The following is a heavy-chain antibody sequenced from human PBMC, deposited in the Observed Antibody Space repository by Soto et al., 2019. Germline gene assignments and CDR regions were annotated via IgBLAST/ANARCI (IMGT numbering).Heavy chain of an antibody. Sequence: SVKVSCTSSGGTFSNSPISWVRQAPGQGLEWVGGVIPVFRTANYAQKFQGRVTITADESTNTAYMELSSLRSGDTAVYYCARSRFVVGVTEDYYGMDVWGQGTTVTVS. CDR1: GGTFSNSP. V-gene: IGHV1-69*13. J-gene: IGHJ6*02. CDR2: VIPVFRTA. D-gene: IGHD2-15*01. CDR3: ARSRFVVGVTEDYYGMDV.